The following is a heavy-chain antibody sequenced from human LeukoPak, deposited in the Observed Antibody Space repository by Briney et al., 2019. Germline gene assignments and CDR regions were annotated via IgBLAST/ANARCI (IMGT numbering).Heavy chain of an antibody. D-gene: IGHD1-26*01. CDR2: IYYSGST. CDR1: GGSISSYY. J-gene: IGHJ4*02. CDR3: ARGPWELLLPFDY. Sequence: SETLSLTCTVSGGSISSYYWSWIRQPPGKGLEWIGYIYYSGSTNYNPSLKSRVTISVDTSENQSSLKLSSVTAADTAVYYCARGPWELLLPFDYWGQGTLVTVSS. V-gene: IGHV4-59*01.